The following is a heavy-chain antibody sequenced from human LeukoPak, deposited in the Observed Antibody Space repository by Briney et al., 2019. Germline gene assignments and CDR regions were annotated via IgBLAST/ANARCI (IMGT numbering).Heavy chain of an antibody. V-gene: IGHV4-59*01. J-gene: IGHJ4*02. CDR2: IYYSGST. Sequence: PSETLSLTCTVSGGSISSYYWSWIRQPPGKGLEWIGYIYYSGSTNYNPSLKSRVTISVDTSENQFSLKLSSVTAADTAVYYCASHLGYCSGGSCYFPPLFDYWGQGTLVTVSS. CDR1: GGSISSYY. D-gene: IGHD2-15*01. CDR3: ASHLGYCSGGSCYFPPLFDY.